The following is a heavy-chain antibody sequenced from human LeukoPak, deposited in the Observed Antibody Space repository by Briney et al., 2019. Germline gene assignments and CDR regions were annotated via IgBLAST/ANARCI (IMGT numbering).Heavy chain of an antibody. V-gene: IGHV4-59*08. D-gene: IGHD3-16*01. CDR3: ARRDGYAYFDH. Sequence: SETLSLTCTVSGGSISSYYWSWIRQPPGKGLEWIGYIYYSGSTNYNPSLKSRVTISVDTSKNQFSLKLSSVTAADTAVYYCARRDGYAYFDHWGQGTLVTVSS. CDR2: IYYSGST. J-gene: IGHJ4*02. CDR1: GGSISSYY.